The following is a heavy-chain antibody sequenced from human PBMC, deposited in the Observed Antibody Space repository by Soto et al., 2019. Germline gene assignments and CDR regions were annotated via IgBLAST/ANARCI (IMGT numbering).Heavy chain of an antibody. Sequence: SETLSLTCTVSGDSISSGGYYWTWVRQRPGKGLEWIGYIRYSESTYYNPSLKSRVIVSIDTSKNQFSLRLSSLIAADTAVYFCTRGAWGYAFDVWGQGTMVTVSS. D-gene: IGHD3-16*01. CDR2: IRYSEST. J-gene: IGHJ3*01. CDR1: GDSISSGGYY. CDR3: TRGAWGYAFDV. V-gene: IGHV4-31*03.